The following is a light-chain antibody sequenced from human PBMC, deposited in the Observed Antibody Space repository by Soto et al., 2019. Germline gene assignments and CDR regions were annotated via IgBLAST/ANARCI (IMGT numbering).Light chain of an antibody. CDR3: QEYGSSPPAT. J-gene: IGKJ1*01. V-gene: IGKV3-20*01. Sequence: EIVLTQSPGTLSLCPGERATLSCRASQSVSSSYLAWYQQKPGQAPRLLIYGASSRATGIPDRFSGSGSGTDFTLTISRLEPEDFALYYCQEYGSSPPATFGQGTKVDIK. CDR1: QSVSSSY. CDR2: GAS.